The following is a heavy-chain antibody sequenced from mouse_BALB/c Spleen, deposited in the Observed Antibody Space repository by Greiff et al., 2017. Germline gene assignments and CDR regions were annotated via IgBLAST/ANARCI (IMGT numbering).Heavy chain of an antibody. CDR3: ARSGYGYAMDY. Sequence: VKLMESGAELARPGASVKLSCKASGYTFTSYWMQWVKQRPGQGLEWIGAIYPGDGDTRYTQKFKGKATLTADKSSSTAYMQLSSLASEDSAVYYWARSGYGYAMDYWGQGTSVTVSS. J-gene: IGHJ4*01. V-gene: IGHV1-87*01. CDR1: GYTFTSYW. CDR2: IYPGDGDT. D-gene: IGHD3-1*01.